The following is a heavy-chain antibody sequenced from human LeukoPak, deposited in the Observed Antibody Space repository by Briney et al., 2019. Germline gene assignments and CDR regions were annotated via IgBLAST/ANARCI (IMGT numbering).Heavy chain of an antibody. J-gene: IGHJ3*02. D-gene: IGHD3-10*01. CDR3: ARVLSPIMVRGVRDAFDI. Sequence: SQTLSLTCTVSGGSISSGDYYWSWIRQPSGKGLEWIGYIYYSGSTYYNPSLKSRVTISVDTSKNQFSLKLSSVTAADTAVYYCARVLSPIMVRGVRDAFDIWGQGTMVTVSS. CDR1: GGSISSGDYY. V-gene: IGHV4-30-4*01. CDR2: IYYSGST.